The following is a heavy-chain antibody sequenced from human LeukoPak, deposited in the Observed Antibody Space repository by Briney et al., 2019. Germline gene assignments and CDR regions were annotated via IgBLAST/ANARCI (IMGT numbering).Heavy chain of an antibody. Sequence: PSETLSLTCTVSGGSISSGSYYWSWIRQPAGKGLEWIGRIYTSGSTNYNPSLKSRVTISVDTSKNQFSLKLSSVTAADTAVYYCARLLWFGELGSGFDYWGQGTLVTVSS. V-gene: IGHV4-61*02. CDR3: ARLLWFGELGSGFDY. J-gene: IGHJ4*02. CDR2: IYTSGST. D-gene: IGHD3-10*01. CDR1: GGSISSGSYY.